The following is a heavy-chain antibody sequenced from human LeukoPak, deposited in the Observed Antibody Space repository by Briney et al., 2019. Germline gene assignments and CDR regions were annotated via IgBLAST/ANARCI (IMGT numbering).Heavy chain of an antibody. J-gene: IGHJ4*02. V-gene: IGHV3-21*01. Sequence: PGGSLRLSCAASGFTFSSYSMNWVRQAPGKGLEWVSSISSSSSYIYYADSVKGRFTISRDNAKNSLYLQMNSLRAEDTAVYYCARGDYSNYFRFDYWGQGTLVTVSS. CDR1: GFTFSSYS. CDR2: ISSSSSYI. D-gene: IGHD4-11*01. CDR3: ARGDYSNYFRFDY.